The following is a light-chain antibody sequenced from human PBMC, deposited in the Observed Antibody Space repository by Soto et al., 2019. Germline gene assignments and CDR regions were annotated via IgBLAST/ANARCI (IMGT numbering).Light chain of an antibody. Sequence: EIMFTQSPATLSLSPRPSPTLXQGASQSVSSYLAWYQQKPGQAPRLLISDASNRATGIPARFSGSGSGTDFTLTISTLEPEDFAVYYCQHRSEWPVSFGQGTRLEIK. CDR3: QHRSEWPVS. CDR2: DAS. CDR1: QSVSSY. V-gene: IGKV3-11*01. J-gene: IGKJ5*01.